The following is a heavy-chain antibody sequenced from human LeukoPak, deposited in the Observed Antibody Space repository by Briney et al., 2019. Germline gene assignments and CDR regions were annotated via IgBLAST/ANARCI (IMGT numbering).Heavy chain of an antibody. D-gene: IGHD6-19*01. CDR1: GGTFSSYA. V-gene: IGHV1-69*05. CDR2: IIPIFGTA. Sequence: ASVKVSCKASGGTFSSYAISWVRQAPGQGLEWMGGIIPIFGTANYAQKFQGRVTITTDESTSTAYMELSSLRSEDTAVYYCARPVAGTSFAFDIWGQGTMVTVSS. J-gene: IGHJ3*02. CDR3: ARPVAGTSFAFDI.